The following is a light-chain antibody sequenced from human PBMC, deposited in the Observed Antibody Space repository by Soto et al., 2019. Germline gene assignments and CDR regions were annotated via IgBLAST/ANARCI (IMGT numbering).Light chain of an antibody. CDR3: QQYDNLFT. Sequence: DIQMTQSPSSLSASVGDRVTITCQASQDISNYLNWYQQKPGKAPKLLSYDASNLETGVPSRFSGSGSGTDFTFTISSLQPEDIATYYCQQYDNLFTFGPGTKVHIK. CDR2: DAS. CDR1: QDISNY. J-gene: IGKJ3*01. V-gene: IGKV1-33*01.